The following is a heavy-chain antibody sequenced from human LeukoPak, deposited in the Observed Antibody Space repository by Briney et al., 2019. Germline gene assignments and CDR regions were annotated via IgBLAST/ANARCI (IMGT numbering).Heavy chain of an antibody. Sequence: GGSLRLSCAASGFTFSNYDMHWVRQAPGKGLEGVSAISSSSSYIYYADSIKGRFTISRDYAENSLYLQMNSLRAVDTAVYFCARGEEKATITALDSWGQGTLVTLSS. CDR2: ISSSSSYI. CDR3: ARGEEKATITALDS. J-gene: IGHJ4*02. CDR1: GFTFSNYD. D-gene: IGHD5-24*01. V-gene: IGHV3-21*01.